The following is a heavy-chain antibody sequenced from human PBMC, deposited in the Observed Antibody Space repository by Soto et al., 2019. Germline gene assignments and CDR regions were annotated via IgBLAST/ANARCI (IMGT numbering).Heavy chain of an antibody. CDR1: CGSISGGGYY. Sequence: PSETLSLTCTVSCGSISGGGYYWSWIRQHPGKGLEWIGYIYYSGSTYYNPSLKSRVTISADTSKNQFSLKLSSVTAADTAVYYCARGLQRPYFQHWGQGTLVTVSS. J-gene: IGHJ1*01. V-gene: IGHV4-31*03. CDR2: IYYSGST. CDR3: ARGLQRPYFQH.